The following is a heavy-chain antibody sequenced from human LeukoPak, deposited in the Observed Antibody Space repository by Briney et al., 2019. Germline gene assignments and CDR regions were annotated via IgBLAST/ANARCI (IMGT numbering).Heavy chain of an antibody. CDR3: ARDQAMVRGSLSGMDV. CDR1: GYTFTGYY. D-gene: IGHD3-10*01. CDR2: INPNSGGT. Sequence: ASVNVSFKASGYTFTGYYMPWVRQAPGQGLEWMGWINPNSGGTNYAQKFQGRVTMTRDTSISTAYMELSRLRSDDTAVYYCARDQAMVRGSLSGMDVWGQGTTVTVSS. J-gene: IGHJ6*02. V-gene: IGHV1-2*02.